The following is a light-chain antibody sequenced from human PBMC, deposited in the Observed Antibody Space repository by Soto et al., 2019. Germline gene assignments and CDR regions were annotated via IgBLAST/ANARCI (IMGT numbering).Light chain of an antibody. J-gene: IGKJ1*01. V-gene: IGKV3-15*01. CDR3: QQYNNWPPWT. CDR2: GAS. Sequence: EIVMTQSPATLSVSPWERATLSCRASESVSSKLVWYQKKPGQAPRLLIYGASTRATGIPARFSGSGSGTEFTLTISSLQSEAFAVYYCQQYNNWPPWTFGQGTKVDIK. CDR1: ESVSSK.